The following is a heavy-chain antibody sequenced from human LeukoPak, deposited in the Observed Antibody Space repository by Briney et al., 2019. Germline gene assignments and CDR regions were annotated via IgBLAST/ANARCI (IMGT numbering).Heavy chain of an antibody. CDR2: MKADGSGK. CDR3: ARGDFDY. J-gene: IGHJ4*02. CDR1: GFTLSTYW. Sequence: GGSLRLSCAASGFTLSTYWMSWVRQAPGKGLEWVANMKADGSGKYYVDSVKGRFTISGDNAKNSLYLEMNSLRAEDTAVYYCARGDFDYWGQGILVTVSS. V-gene: IGHV3-7*03.